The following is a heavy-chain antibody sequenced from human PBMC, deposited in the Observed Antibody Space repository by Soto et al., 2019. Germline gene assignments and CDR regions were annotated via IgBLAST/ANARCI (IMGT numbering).Heavy chain of an antibody. CDR2: IIPILGIA. V-gene: IGHV1-69*02. D-gene: IGHD5-12*01. CDR1: GGTFSSYT. CDR3: ETTGGYSGYSTARYYFDY. Sequence: QVQLVQSGAEVKKPGSSVKVSCKASGGTFSSYTISWVRQAPGQGLEWMGMIIPILGIANYAQKFQGRVTITADKSTSTAYMEMSSLRSEDTAVYYCETTGGYSGYSTARYYFDYWCQGTLVTVSS. J-gene: IGHJ4*02.